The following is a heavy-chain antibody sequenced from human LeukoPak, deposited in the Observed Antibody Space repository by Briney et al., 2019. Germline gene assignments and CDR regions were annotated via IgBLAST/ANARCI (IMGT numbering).Heavy chain of an antibody. J-gene: IGHJ4*02. CDR2: ISGSGGST. D-gene: IGHD3-22*01. CDR3: AKEKDSSGYFAADY. Sequence: EGSLRLSCAASGFTFSSYAMSWVRQSPGKGLEWVSAISGSGGSTYYADSVKGRFTISRDNSKNTLYLQLNSLRAEDTAVYYCAKEKDSSGYFAADYWGQGTLVTVSS. V-gene: IGHV3-23*01. CDR1: GFTFSSYA.